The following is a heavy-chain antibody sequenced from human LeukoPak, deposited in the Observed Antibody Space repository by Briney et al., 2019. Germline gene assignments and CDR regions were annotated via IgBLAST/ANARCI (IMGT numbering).Heavy chain of an antibody. CDR1: GFTFSSYE. J-gene: IGHJ4*02. V-gene: IGHV3-48*03. CDR2: ISSSGSNI. CDR3: ARDATYYYDSSGYYPFDY. D-gene: IGHD3-22*01. Sequence: GGSLRLSCAASGFTFSSYEMNWVRQAPGKGLEWVSYISSSGSNIYYADSVKGRFTSSRDNAKNSLYLQMNSLRAEDTAVYYCARDATYYYDSSGYYPFDYWGQGTLVTVSS.